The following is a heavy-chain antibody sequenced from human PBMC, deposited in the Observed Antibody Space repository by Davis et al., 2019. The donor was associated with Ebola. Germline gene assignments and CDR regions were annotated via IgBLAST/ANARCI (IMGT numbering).Heavy chain of an antibody. CDR1: GYTFTDYY. V-gene: IGHV1-2*02. CDR2: INPYNGGT. CDR3: AREYHGMQTFDY. J-gene: IGHJ4*01. Sequence: ASVKVSCKTSGYTFTDYYLHWVRQAPGQGLEWMGMINPYNGGTNYAQKFQGRIAVTGDTSISTGYMELSSLQSDDTAVYYCAREYHGMQTFDYLGHGTLVTVSS. D-gene: IGHD1-26*01.